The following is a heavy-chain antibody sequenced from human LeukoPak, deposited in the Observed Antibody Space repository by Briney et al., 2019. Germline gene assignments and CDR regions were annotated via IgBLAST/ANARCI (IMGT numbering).Heavy chain of an antibody. D-gene: IGHD5-18*01. CDR2: ISWNSGGI. CDR3: AKGVDTAMVTAFDY. CDR1: GFTFDDYA. J-gene: IGHJ4*02. Sequence: PGGSLRLSCAASGFTFDDYAMRWVWQAPGKGLEWVSGISWNSGGIGYADSVKGRFTISRDNAKNSLYLQMTSLRAEDTALYYCAKGVDTAMVTAFDYWGQGTLVTVSS. V-gene: IGHV3-9*01.